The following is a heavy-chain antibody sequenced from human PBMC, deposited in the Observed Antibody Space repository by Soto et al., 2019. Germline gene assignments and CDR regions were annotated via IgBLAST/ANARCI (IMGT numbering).Heavy chain of an antibody. CDR1: GFTISTHG. CDR2: IWYDGSNK. D-gene: IGHD1-7*01. CDR3: AAATTWNFHFHY. Sequence: QAQLVESGGGVVQPGTSLRLSCAASGFTISTHGMHWVRQAPGKGLEWVANIWYDGSNKFYADSVKGRFTISKDNSKNTLYVEMNSLRAEDTAVYYCAAATTWNFHFHYWGQGTQVTVSS. J-gene: IGHJ4*02. V-gene: IGHV3-33*01.